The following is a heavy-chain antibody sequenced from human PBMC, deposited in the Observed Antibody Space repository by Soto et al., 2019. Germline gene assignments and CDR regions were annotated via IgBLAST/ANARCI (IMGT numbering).Heavy chain of an antibody. CDR1: GFTFSSYA. CDR2: ISGSGGGT. Sequence: GGSLRLSCAASGFTFSSYAMNWVRQAPGKGLEWVSGISGSGGGTYYADSVQGRFTISRDNFKNTLYLQMNSLRAEDTAVYYCAKRDQFPDHFACRAQGPSVPVSS. CDR3: AKRDQFPDHFAC. V-gene: IGHV3-23*01. J-gene: IGHJ4*02.